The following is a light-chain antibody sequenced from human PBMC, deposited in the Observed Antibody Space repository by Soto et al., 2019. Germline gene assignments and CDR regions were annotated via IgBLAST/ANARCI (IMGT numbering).Light chain of an antibody. CDR2: WAS. V-gene: IGKV4-1*01. Sequence: DIVMTQSPDSLAVSLGERATINCKSSQSILYSSNNKNYLAWYQQKPGQPPKLLIYWASTRESGVPDRFSGSGSGTDFTLTISSLQAEDVVIYYCQQYYSSPTWTFGQGTKV. J-gene: IGKJ1*01. CDR3: QQYYSSPTWT. CDR1: QSILYSSNNKNY.